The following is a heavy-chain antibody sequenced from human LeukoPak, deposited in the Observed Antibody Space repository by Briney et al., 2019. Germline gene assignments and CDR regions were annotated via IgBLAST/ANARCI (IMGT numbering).Heavy chain of an antibody. J-gene: IGHJ6*04. CDR1: GFTFSSYS. CDR2: ISSSSSYI. V-gene: IGHV3-21*01. Sequence: GGSLRLSCAASGFTFSSYSMNWVRQAPGKGLEWVSPISSSSSYIYYADSVKGRFTISRDNAKNSLYLQMNSLRAEDTAVYYCARDGRPYYYDSSGHLDVWGKGTTVTVSS. D-gene: IGHD3-22*01. CDR3: ARDGRPYYYDSSGHLDV.